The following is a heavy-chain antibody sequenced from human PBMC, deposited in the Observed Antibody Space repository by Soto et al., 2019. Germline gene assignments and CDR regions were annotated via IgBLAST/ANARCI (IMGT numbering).Heavy chain of an antibody. J-gene: IGHJ4*02. D-gene: IGHD2-15*01. CDR2: ISPYNGDT. CDR3: ARDRVGGYCRGGSCYSPGY. V-gene: IGHV1-18*01. Sequence: GASVKVSCKASGYTFTSHGISWVRQAPGQGLEWVGWISPYNGDTNYAQKVQDRVSMTTDTSTRTAYMELRSLRSDDTAVYYCARDRVGGYCRGGSCYSPGYWGQGTLVTVSS. CDR1: GYTFTSHG.